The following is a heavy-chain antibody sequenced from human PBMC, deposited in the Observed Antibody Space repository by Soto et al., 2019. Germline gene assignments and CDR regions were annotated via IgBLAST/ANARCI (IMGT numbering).Heavy chain of an antibody. CDR3: ARGGRWGVIINPDLFRGDYYYGMDV. CDR2: IIPIFGTA. V-gene: IGHV1-69*13. CDR1: GCTFSSYV. J-gene: IGHJ6*02. D-gene: IGHD3-10*01. Sequence: SVKVSCKASGCTFSSYVISWVRQAPGQGLEWMGGIIPIFGTANYAQKFQGRVTITADESTSTAYMELSSLRSEDTAVYYCARGGRWGVIINPDLFRGDYYYGMDVWGQGTTVTVS.